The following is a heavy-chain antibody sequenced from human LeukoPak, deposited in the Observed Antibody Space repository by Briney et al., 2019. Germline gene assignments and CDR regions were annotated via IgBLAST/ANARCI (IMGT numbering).Heavy chain of an antibody. V-gene: IGHV4-31*03. CDR3: ARFGFGDHYYYYMDV. Sequence: PSQTLSLTCTVSGGSISSGGYYWSWIRQHPGKGLEWIGYIYYSGSTYYNPSFKSRVTISVGTSKNQFSLKLSSVTAADTAVYYCARFGFGDHYYYYMDVWGKGTTVTVSS. CDR2: IYYSGST. J-gene: IGHJ6*03. CDR1: GGSISSGGYY. D-gene: IGHD3-10*01.